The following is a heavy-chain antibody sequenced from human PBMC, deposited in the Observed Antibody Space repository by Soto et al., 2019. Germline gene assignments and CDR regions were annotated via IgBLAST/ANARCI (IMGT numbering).Heavy chain of an antibody. J-gene: IGHJ5*02. D-gene: IGHD3-3*01. CDR1: GYTFTSYG. CDR2: ISAYNGNT. Sequence: QVQLVQSGAEVKKPGASVKVSCKASGYTFTSYGISWVRQAPGQGLEWMGWISAYNGNTNYAQKLQGRVTMTTDTSTSTAHMELRSLRSDETAVYYCASDPKRLDFWSGYPLVWFDHWGQGTLVTVSS. CDR3: ASDPKRLDFWSGYPLVWFDH. V-gene: IGHV1-18*01.